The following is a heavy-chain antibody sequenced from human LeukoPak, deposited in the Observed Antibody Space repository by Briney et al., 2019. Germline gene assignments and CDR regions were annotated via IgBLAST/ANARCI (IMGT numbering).Heavy chain of an antibody. CDR3: AKGYCSSTSCGYFDY. V-gene: IGHV3-23*01. Sequence: GGSLRLSCAASGFTFSSYAMSWVRQAPGKGLEWVSAISGSGGSTYYADSVKGRFTISRDNSRSTLYLQMNSLRAEDTAIYYCAKGYCSSTSCGYFDYWGQGTLVTVS. J-gene: IGHJ4*02. CDR1: GFTFSSYA. D-gene: IGHD2-2*01. CDR2: ISGSGGST.